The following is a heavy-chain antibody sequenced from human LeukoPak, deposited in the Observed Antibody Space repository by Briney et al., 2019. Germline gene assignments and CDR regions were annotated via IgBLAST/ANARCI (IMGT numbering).Heavy chain of an antibody. Sequence: PGESLMISCKGSGYSFTSYWIAWVRQMPGKGLELMGVIYPGDSDTRYSPSFQGQVTISADKSISTAYLQWSSLKASDTAMYYCASSTPTPDSSGWYLALSAFDIWGQGTMVTVSS. D-gene: IGHD6-19*01. V-gene: IGHV5-51*01. J-gene: IGHJ3*02. CDR2: IYPGDSDT. CDR1: GYSFTSYW. CDR3: ASSTPTPDSSGWYLALSAFDI.